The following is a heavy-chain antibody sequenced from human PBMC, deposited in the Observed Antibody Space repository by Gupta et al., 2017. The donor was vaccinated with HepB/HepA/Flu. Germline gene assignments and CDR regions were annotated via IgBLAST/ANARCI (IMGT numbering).Heavy chain of an antibody. CDR3: AKDLGDSSGYNPIPPEYYFDY. CDR1: GFTFSSYA. Sequence: EVQLLESGGGLVQPGGSLRLSCAASGFTFSSYAMSWVRQAPGKGLEWVSGISGSGGSTYYADSVKGRFTISRDNSKNTRYLQMNSLRAEDTAVYYCAKDLGDSSGYNPIPPEYYFDYWGQGTLVTVSS. J-gene: IGHJ4*02. D-gene: IGHD3-22*01. V-gene: IGHV3-23*01. CDR2: ISGSGGST.